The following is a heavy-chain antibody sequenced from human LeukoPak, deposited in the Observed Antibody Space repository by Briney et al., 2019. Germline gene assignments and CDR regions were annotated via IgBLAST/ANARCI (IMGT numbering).Heavy chain of an antibody. Sequence: SETLSLTCAVYGGSFSGYYWSWIRQPPGKGLEWIGEINHSGSTNYNPSLKSRVTISVDTSKNQFSLKLSSVAAADTAVYYCARMPYSYGLDIWGQGTMVTVSS. V-gene: IGHV4-34*01. D-gene: IGHD5-18*01. CDR3: ARMPYSYGLDI. J-gene: IGHJ3*02. CDR1: GGSFSGYY. CDR2: INHSGST.